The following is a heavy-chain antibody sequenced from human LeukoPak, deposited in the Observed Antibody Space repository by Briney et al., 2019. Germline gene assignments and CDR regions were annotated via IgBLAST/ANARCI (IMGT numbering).Heavy chain of an antibody. D-gene: IGHD2-2*01. CDR2: IRSKAYGGTT. V-gene: IGHV3-49*03. CDR1: GFTFGDYA. CDR3: TRGVPASYYYYGMDV. Sequence: PGGSLRLSCTASGFTFGDYAMSWFRQAPGKGLEWVGFIRSKAYGGTTEYAASVKGRFTISRDDSKSIAYLQMNSLKTEDTAVYYCTRGVPASYYYYGMDVWGQGTTVTVSS. J-gene: IGHJ6*02.